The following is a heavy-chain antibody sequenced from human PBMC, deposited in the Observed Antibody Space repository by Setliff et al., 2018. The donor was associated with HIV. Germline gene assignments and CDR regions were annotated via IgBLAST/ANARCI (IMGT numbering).Heavy chain of an antibody. CDR3: ACGAAAGTDYYYYYYMDV. CDR1: GGSFSGYY. V-gene: IGHV4-34*01. CDR2: IYYSGST. Sequence: SETLSLTCAVYGGSFSGYYWTWIRQPPGKGLEWIGCIYYSGSTYYNPSLKSRVTISVDTSKNQFSLKLSSVTAADTAVYYCACGAAAGTDYYYYYYMDVWGKGTTVTVSS. D-gene: IGHD6-13*01. J-gene: IGHJ6*03.